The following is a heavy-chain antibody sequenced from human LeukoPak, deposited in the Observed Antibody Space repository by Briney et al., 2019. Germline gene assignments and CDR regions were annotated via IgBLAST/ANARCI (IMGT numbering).Heavy chain of an antibody. CDR3: ARASDHIAAGFDY. D-gene: IGHD6-13*01. J-gene: IGHJ4*02. Sequence: SETLSLTCAVYGGSFSGYYWSWIRQPPGKGLEWIGEINHSGSTNYNPSLKSRVTISVDTSKNQFSLKLSSVTAADTAVYYCARASDHIAAGFDYWGQGTLVTVSS. V-gene: IGHV4-34*01. CDR1: GGSFSGYY. CDR2: INHSGST.